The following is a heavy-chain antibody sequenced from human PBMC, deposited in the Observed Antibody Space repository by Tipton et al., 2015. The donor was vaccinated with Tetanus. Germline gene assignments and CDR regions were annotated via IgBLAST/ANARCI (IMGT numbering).Heavy chain of an antibody. Sequence: TLSLTCTVSGGSVSRSSHYWTWIRQPPGKELEWVGYVYHSGSTNYHPSLKSRLTISLDTSKNQVSLRLTSVTAADTAVYFCARIRYYPDSSAFLSDYWGRGIRVTVSS. CDR1: GGSVSRSSHY. D-gene: IGHD3-22*01. V-gene: IGHV4-61*01. J-gene: IGHJ4*02. CDR2: VYHSGST. CDR3: ARIRYYPDSSAFLSDY.